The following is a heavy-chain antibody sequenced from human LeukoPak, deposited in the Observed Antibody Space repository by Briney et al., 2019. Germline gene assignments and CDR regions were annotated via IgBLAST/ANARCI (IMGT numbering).Heavy chain of an antibody. CDR1: GFTFSSNW. CDR2: INHDGSST. Sequence: GGSLRLSCAASGFTFSSNWMHWVRQAPGKGLVWVSRINHDGSSTSYADSVKGRFTISRDNAKNTPYLQMNSLRAEDTALYFCARHCTSTSCYDYWGQGTLVTVSS. CDR3: ARHCTSTSCYDY. J-gene: IGHJ4*02. V-gene: IGHV3-74*01. D-gene: IGHD2-2*01.